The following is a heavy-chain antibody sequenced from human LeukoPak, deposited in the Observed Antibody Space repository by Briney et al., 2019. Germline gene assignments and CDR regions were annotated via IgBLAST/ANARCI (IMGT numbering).Heavy chain of an antibody. CDR3: ATELYYDILTGYVDDY. CDR1: GGSISSGSYD. Sequence: PSETLPLTCTVSGGSISSGSYDWSWIRQPAGKGLEGIGRIYTSGSTNYNPSLKSRFTISVDTSKNQFSLKLSSVTAADTAVYYCATELYYDILTGYVDDYWGQGTLVTVSS. J-gene: IGHJ4*02. V-gene: IGHV4-61*02. CDR2: IYTSGST. D-gene: IGHD3-9*01.